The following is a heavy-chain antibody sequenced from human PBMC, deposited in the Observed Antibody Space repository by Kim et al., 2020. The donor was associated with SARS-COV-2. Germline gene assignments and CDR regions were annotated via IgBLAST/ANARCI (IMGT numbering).Heavy chain of an antibody. J-gene: IGHJ5*02. CDR3: AKNQIAVAGRGWFDP. Sequence: GGSLRLSCAASGFTFSSYAMSWVRQAPGKGLEWVSVIYSGGSSTYYADSVKGRFTISRDNSKNTLYLQMNSLRAEDTAVYYCAKNQIAVAGRGWFDPWGQGTLVTVSS. D-gene: IGHD6-19*01. CDR2: IYSGGSST. V-gene: IGHV3-23*03. CDR1: GFTFSSYA.